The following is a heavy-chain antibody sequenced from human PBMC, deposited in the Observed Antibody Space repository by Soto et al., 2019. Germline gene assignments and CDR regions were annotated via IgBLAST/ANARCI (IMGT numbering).Heavy chain of an antibody. D-gene: IGHD2-15*01. CDR2: INTYNGNT. CDR3: ARVQEKWSKFFDF. CDR1: GYTFTNYG. Sequence: GASVKVSCTASGYTFTNYGISWVRQAPGQGLEWMGWINTYNGNTNYAQRLQGRISMTTDTFTSTAYMEVRSLRSDDTAVYYCARVQEKWSKFFDFWGQGSLVTVSS. J-gene: IGHJ4*02. V-gene: IGHV1-18*01.